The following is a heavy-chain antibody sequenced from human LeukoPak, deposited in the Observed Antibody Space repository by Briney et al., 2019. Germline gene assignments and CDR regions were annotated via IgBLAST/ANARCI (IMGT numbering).Heavy chain of an antibody. V-gene: IGHV3-53*01. CDR1: GFTFSGTH. CDR2: MYTGGTT. Sequence: PGGSLRLSCAASGFTFSGTHMSWVRQAPGKGLEWVSAMYTGGTTYYTDSVKGRFTISRDNSRNTLFLHMSSLRADDTAVYYCAKDEATSGGGLASWGQGTLVTVSS. D-gene: IGHD3-16*01. CDR3: AKDEATSGGGLAS. J-gene: IGHJ4*02.